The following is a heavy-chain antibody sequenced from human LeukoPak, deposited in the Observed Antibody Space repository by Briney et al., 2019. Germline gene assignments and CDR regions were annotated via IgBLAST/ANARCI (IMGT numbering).Heavy chain of an antibody. CDR3: ASRYCSGGTCYLN. Sequence: GESLKISCKGSGXSFTSYWIGWVRQMPGKGLEWMGIIYPGDSDTRYSPSFQGQVTISADKSINTAYLQWSSLRASDTAMYYCASRYCSGGTCYLNWGQGTLVTVSS. CDR1: GXSFTSYW. V-gene: IGHV5-51*01. J-gene: IGHJ4*02. D-gene: IGHD2-15*01. CDR2: IYPGDSDT.